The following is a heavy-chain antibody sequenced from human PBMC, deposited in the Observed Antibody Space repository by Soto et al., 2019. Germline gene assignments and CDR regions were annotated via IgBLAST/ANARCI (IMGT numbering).Heavy chain of an antibody. CDR2: LYSSGST. V-gene: IGHV4-39*01. D-gene: IGHD1-1*01. CDR3: ARHAMRTIGSEYFQH. J-gene: IGHJ1*01. Sequence: PLQLRSVNCSASDSAYIGGSSILGENLHPPGKGLEWTGSLYSSGSTYYNPSLKSRVTISVDTSKNQFSLKLSSVTAADTAVYYCARHAMRTIGSEYFQHWGQGTLVTVSS. CDR1: DSAYIGGSSI.